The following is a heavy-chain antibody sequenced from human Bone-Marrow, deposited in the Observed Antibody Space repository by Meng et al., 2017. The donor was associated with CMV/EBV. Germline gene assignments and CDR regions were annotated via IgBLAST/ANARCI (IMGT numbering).Heavy chain of an antibody. Sequence: GSLRLSCTVSGSSVSSGSYYWSWIRQPPGKGLEWIGYIYYSGSTNYNPSLKSRVTISVDTSKSQFSLKLSSVTAADTAVYYCARAERTVTTSNYYYGMDVWGQGTTVTVSS. CDR3: ARAERTVTTSNYYYGMDV. D-gene: IGHD4-17*01. V-gene: IGHV4-61*01. J-gene: IGHJ6*02. CDR1: GSSVSSGSYY. CDR2: IYYSGST.